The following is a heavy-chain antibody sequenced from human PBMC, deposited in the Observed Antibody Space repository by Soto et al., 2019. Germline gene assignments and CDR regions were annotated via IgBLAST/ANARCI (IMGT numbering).Heavy chain of an antibody. Sequence: SVKVSCKASGGTFSSYTISWVRQAPGQGLEWMGRIIPILGIANYAQKFQGRATITADKSTSTAYMELSSLRSEETAVYYCAGHCTSGGPKAFDYCGQXTLVTVSS. J-gene: IGHJ4*02. CDR2: IIPILGIA. V-gene: IGHV1-69*02. CDR3: AGHCTSGGPKAFDY. CDR1: GGTFSSYT. D-gene: IGHD2-2*01.